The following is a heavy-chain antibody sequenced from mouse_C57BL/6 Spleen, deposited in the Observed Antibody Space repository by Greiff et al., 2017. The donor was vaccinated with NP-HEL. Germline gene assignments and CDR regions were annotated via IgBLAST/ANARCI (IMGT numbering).Heavy chain of an antibody. CDR2: ISAGGGNT. D-gene: IGHD2-4*01. V-gene: IGHV5-9*01. Sequence: DVKLVESGGGLVKPGGSLKLSCAASGFTFSSYTMSWVRQTPGQRLEWVATISAGGGNTYYPDRVKGQSTMSRDNAKNTLYLQMSSLRAEDTALYYCARYDYLKGYYFDYWGQGTTLTVSS. J-gene: IGHJ2*01. CDR1: GFTFSSYT. CDR3: ARYDYLKGYYFDY.